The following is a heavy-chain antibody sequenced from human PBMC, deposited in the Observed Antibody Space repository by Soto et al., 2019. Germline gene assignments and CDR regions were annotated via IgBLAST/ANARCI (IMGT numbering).Heavy chain of an antibody. J-gene: IGHJ4*02. D-gene: IGHD6-13*01. Sequence: SEPLSLSCSVSEGTISSYDWSWIRHPAGKGLEWIGRIYTSGSTNYNPSLKSRVTMSVDTSKNQFSLKLSSVTAADTAVYYCARTPGAAAGTEEFDYWVQGTPVTVFS. CDR2: IYTSGST. CDR1: EGTISSYD. V-gene: IGHV4-4*07. CDR3: ARTPGAAAGTEEFDY.